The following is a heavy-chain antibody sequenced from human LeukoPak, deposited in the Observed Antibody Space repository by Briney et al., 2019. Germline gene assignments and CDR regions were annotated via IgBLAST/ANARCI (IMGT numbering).Heavy chain of an antibody. Sequence: GGPLRLSCAASGFTFSSYSMNWVRQAPGKGLEWVSSISSSSSYIYYADSVKGRFTISRDNAKNSLYLQMNSLRAEDTAVYYCARSRGATPSDYWGQGTLVTVSS. D-gene: IGHD6-25*01. CDR3: ARSRGATPSDY. CDR2: ISSSSSYI. CDR1: GFTFSSYS. V-gene: IGHV3-21*01. J-gene: IGHJ4*02.